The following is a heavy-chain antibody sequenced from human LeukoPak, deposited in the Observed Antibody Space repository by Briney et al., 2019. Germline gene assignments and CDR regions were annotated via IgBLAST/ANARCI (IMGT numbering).Heavy chain of an antibody. Sequence: GGSLKLSCAASGFTFSSYSMNWVRQAPGKGLEWVSSISSSSSNIYYADSVKGRFTISRDNAKNSLYLQMNSLRAEDTAVYYCARDESLDIVVVPAAIFDYWGQGTLVTVSS. CDR3: ARDESLDIVVVPAAIFDY. J-gene: IGHJ4*02. CDR2: ISSSSSNI. V-gene: IGHV3-21*01. D-gene: IGHD2-2*01. CDR1: GFTFSSYS.